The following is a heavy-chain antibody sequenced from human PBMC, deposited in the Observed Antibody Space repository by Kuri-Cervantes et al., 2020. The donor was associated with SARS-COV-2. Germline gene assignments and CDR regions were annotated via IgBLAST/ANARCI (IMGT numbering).Heavy chain of an antibody. D-gene: IGHD5-18*01. CDR1: GFTFSSYA. Sequence: GGSLRLSCAASGFTFSSYAMSWVRQAPGKGLEWVSAISGSGGSTYYADSVKGRFTISRDNSKNTLYLQMNSLGAEDTGVYYFAGEGGGVYTAMVTYYYYYYMDVWGKGTTVTVSS. CDR2: ISGSGGST. V-gene: IGHV3-23*01. CDR3: AGEGGGVYTAMVTYYYYYYMDV. J-gene: IGHJ6*03.